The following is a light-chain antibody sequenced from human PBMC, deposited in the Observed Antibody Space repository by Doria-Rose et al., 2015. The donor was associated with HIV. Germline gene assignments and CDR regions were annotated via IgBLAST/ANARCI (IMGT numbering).Light chain of an antibody. CDR2: DGS. Sequence: EIVLTQSPGTPSLSPGERATLSCRASQGFSSTYLAWYQQKPGQAPSLLIYDGSTRATGIPDRFSASGSGTDFTLTINRLEPEDFALYYCHQYGTSWTFGQGTKVEI. V-gene: IGKV3-20*01. J-gene: IGKJ1*01. CDR3: HQYGTSWT. CDR1: QGFSSTY.